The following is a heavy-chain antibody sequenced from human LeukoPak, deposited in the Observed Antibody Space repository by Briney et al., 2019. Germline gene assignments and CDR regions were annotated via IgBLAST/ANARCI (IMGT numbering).Heavy chain of an antibody. CDR3: ARHVDHDILTGYPVYFFDY. CDR2: IYTSGST. CDR1: GGSISSYY. D-gene: IGHD3-9*01. Sequence: KPSETLSLTCTVSGGSISSYYWSWIRQPAGKGLEWIGRIYTSGSTNYNPSLKSRVTMSVDTSKNQFSLKLSSVTAADTAVYFCARHVDHDILTGYPVYFFDYWGQGTLVTVSS. J-gene: IGHJ4*02. V-gene: IGHV4-4*07.